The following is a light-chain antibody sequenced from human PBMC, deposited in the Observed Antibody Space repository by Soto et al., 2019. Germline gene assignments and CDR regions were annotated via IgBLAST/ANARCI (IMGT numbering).Light chain of an antibody. CDR1: SSNIGAGYD. V-gene: IGLV1-40*01. CDR2: ANS. J-gene: IGLJ2*01. CDR3: QSYDSSPSVL. Sequence: QSVLTQPPSVSGAPGQRVTISYTGSSSNIGAGYDVHWFQQLPGTAPKLLIYANSNRPSGVPDRFSGSKSGTSASLAITGLQAEDEADYYCQSYDSSPSVLFGGGTKVTVL.